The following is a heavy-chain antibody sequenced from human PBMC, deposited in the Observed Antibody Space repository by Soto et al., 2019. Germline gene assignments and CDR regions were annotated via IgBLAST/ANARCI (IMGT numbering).Heavy chain of an antibody. CDR1: GFIFSDYY. V-gene: IGHV3-11*01. D-gene: IGHD3-3*01. CDR3: ARAWKIEKFGVISMSKGLDV. J-gene: IGHJ6*02. CDR2: SSNRDRST. Sequence: QVQLVESGGGLDKPGGSLRLSCAASGFIFSDYYMTWIRQAPGKGLEWLSCSSNRDRSTYYADSVKDRFVVSKDNAKNLVYLQMNSLRAEDTAVYFCARAWKIEKFGVISMSKGLDVWGQGTTVTVSS.